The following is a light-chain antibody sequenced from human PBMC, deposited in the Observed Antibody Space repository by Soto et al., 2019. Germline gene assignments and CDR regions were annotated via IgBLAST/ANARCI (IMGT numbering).Light chain of an antibody. CDR3: QKYDRAPWT. V-gene: IGKV1-27*01. CDR1: QGVRNH. J-gene: IGKJ1*01. CDR2: GAS. Sequence: DIQMTQSPSSLSASVGDRVTISCRASQGVRNHLAWYQQKPGKVPKLLIYGASTLQSGVPSRFSGGGSGTDFTRTISSLQPEDVATYYCQKYDRAPWTFGQGTKVEVK.